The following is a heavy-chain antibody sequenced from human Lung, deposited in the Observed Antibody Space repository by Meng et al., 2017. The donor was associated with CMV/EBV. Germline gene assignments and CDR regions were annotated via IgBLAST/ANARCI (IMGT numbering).Heavy chain of an antibody. D-gene: IGHD5-24*01. Sequence: GGSLRLXCAASGFAFKDYGVHWVRQAPGKGPEWVAVISYDGSNKYYADSVKGRFTISRDNSKNTLYLQMNSLRAEDTAVYYCARARLRDGSHYYFDYWGQGXLVTVSS. CDR2: ISYDGSNK. V-gene: IGHV3-30*19. CDR3: ARARLRDGSHYYFDY. CDR1: GFAFKDYG. J-gene: IGHJ4*02.